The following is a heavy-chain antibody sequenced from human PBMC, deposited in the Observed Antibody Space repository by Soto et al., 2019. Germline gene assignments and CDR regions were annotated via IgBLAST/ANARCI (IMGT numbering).Heavy chain of an antibody. CDR1: GGTFSSYA. V-gene: IGHV1-69*06. CDR3: ARYDYVWGSYRYTGFYEYFQH. J-gene: IGHJ1*01. D-gene: IGHD3-16*02. Sequence: QVQLVQSGAEVKKPGSSVKVSCKASGGTFSSYAISWVRQAPGQGLEWMGGIIPIFGTANYAQKFQGRVTITADKSTSTAYIELSSLRSEDTAVYYCARYDYVWGSYRYTGFYEYFQHWGQGTLVTVSS. CDR2: IIPIFGTA.